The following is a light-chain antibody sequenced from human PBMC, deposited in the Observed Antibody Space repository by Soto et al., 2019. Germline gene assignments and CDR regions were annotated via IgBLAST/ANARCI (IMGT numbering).Light chain of an antibody. CDR2: KSS. Sequence: DIQMTQSPSTLSASVGDRVTITCRASESINDWLAWYQQRPGKPPKLLIYKSSTLESGVPSRFSGSGSGTEFTLTITSLQPDDFATYYCQHYKSYSRTFGQGTKVEF. V-gene: IGKV1-5*03. CDR1: ESINDW. J-gene: IGKJ1*01. CDR3: QHYKSYSRT.